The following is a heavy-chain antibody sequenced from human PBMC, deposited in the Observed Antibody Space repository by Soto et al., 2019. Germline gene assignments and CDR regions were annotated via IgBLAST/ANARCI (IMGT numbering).Heavy chain of an antibody. CDR1: GFTFSGSA. V-gene: IGHV3-73*01. CDR3: TSSNWRYVAAGVGFDY. CDR2: IRSKANSYAT. J-gene: IGHJ4*02. Sequence: GGSLRLSCAASGFTFSGSAMHWVRQASGKGLEWVGRIRSKANSYATAYAASVKGRFTISRDDSKNTAYLQMNSLKTEDTAVYYCTSSNWRYVAAGVGFDYWGQGTLVTVSS. D-gene: IGHD6-25*01.